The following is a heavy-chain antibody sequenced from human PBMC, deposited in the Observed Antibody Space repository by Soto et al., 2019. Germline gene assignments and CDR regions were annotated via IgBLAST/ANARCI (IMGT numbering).Heavy chain of an antibody. V-gene: IGHV4-59*08. Sequence: QVQLQESGPGLVKPSETLSLTCTVSGGSISSYYWSWIRQPPGKGLEWIGYIYYSGSTNYNPSLKSRGTISRETPKNEGSLKRSTGTGADTAGYYCATARGGYFDYWGQGTLVTVSS. CDR1: GGSISSYY. CDR3: ATARGGYFDY. CDR2: IYYSGST. J-gene: IGHJ4*02.